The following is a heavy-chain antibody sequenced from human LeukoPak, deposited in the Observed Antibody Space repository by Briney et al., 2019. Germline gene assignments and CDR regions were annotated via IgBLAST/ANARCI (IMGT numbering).Heavy chain of an antibody. Sequence: GASVKVSCKASGYTFTSYGVSWVRQAPGQGLEWMGWISAYNGNTNYAQKLQGRVTMTTDTSTSTAYMELRSLRSDDTAVYYCARSPRTVPTRLNYYGSGSYYSSWFDPWGQGTLVTVSS. CDR1: GYTFTSYG. CDR2: ISAYNGNT. CDR3: ARSPRTVPTRLNYYGSGSYYSSWFDP. D-gene: IGHD3-10*01. V-gene: IGHV1-18*01. J-gene: IGHJ5*02.